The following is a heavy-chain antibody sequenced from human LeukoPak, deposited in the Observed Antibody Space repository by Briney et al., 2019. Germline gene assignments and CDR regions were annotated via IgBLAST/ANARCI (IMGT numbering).Heavy chain of an antibody. CDR3: ARESTITMVRGVLDY. Sequence: TSETLSLTCAVYGGSFSGYYWSWIRQPPGKGLEWIGEINHSGSTYYNPSLKSRVTISVDTSKNQFSLKLSSVTAADTAVYYCARESTITMVRGVLDYWGQGTLVTVSS. D-gene: IGHD3-10*01. CDR2: INHSGST. CDR1: GGSFSGYY. J-gene: IGHJ4*02. V-gene: IGHV4-34*09.